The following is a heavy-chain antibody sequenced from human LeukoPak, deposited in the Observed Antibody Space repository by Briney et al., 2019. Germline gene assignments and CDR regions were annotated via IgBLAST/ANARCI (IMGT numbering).Heavy chain of an antibody. V-gene: IGHV1-2*02. Sequence: ASVKVSCKASGYTFTGYYMHWVRQAPGQGLEWMGWINHNSGGTSFAQKFQGRVTMTRDTSISTAYMELSRLRSDDTAVYYCARVGFCSGGLCPYYFDYWSQGTLVTVSS. D-gene: IGHD2-15*01. CDR1: GYTFTGYY. CDR3: ARVGFCSGGLCPYYFDY. J-gene: IGHJ4*02. CDR2: INHNSGGT.